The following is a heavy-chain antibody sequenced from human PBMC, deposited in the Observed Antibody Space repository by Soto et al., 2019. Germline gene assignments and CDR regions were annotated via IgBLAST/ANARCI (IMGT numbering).Heavy chain of an antibody. Sequence: LSLTCTVSGGSISSGGYYWSWIRQHPGKGLEWIGYIYYSGSTYYNPSLKSRVTISVDTSKNQSSLKLSSVTAADTAVYYCARVMITFGGVIAKYYYYGMDVWGQGTTVTVSS. CDR1: GGSISSGGYY. V-gene: IGHV4-31*03. CDR3: ARVMITFGGVIAKYYYYGMDV. J-gene: IGHJ6*02. CDR2: IYYSGST. D-gene: IGHD3-16*02.